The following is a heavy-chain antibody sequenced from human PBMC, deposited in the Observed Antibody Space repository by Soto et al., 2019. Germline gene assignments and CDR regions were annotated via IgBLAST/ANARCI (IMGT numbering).Heavy chain of an antibody. V-gene: IGHV3-7*01. CDR2: IKQDGSEK. J-gene: IGHJ6*03. CDR3: ARGYYYYYMDV. Sequence: EVQLVESGGGLVQPGGSLRLSCAASGFTFSSYWMSWVRQAPGKGLEWVANIKQDGSEKYYVDSVNGRFTISRDNAKNSLYLQMNSLRAEDTAVYYCARGYYYYYMDVWGKGTTVTVSS. CDR1: GFTFSSYW.